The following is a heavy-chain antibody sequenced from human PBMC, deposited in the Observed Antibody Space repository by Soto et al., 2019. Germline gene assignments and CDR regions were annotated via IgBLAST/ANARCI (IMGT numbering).Heavy chain of an antibody. J-gene: IGHJ4*02. CDR3: ARDPPPPDY. CDR2: INANNGNT. V-gene: IGHV1-46*01. CDR1: GYTFTSYY. Sequence: ASVKVSCKASGYTFTSYYMHWVRQAPGQGLEWMGIINANNGNTSYAQKFQGRVTMTTDTSTSTAYMELRSLRSDDTAVYYCARDPPPPDYWGQGTLVTVSS.